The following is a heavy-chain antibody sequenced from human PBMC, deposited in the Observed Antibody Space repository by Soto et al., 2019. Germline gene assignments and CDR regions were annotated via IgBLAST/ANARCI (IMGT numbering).Heavy chain of an antibody. Sequence: GSLRLSCAASGLNFRTYTMAWVRQAPGKGLEWVASLSKSSSNIFYADSAKGRFTISRDNGKDSLYLHMSSLRVDDTAVYYCARVGELWLAHYFYYGLDVWGQGTTVTVSS. CDR2: LSKSSSNI. CDR1: GLNFRTYT. CDR3: ARVGELWLAHYFYYGLDV. V-gene: IGHV3-21*01. D-gene: IGHD6-19*01. J-gene: IGHJ6*02.